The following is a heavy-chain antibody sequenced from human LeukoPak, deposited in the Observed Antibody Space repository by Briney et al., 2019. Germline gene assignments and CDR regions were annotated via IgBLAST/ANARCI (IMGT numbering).Heavy chain of an antibody. Sequence: ASVKVSCKASGYTFTGYYMHWVRQAPGQGLEWMGWINPNSGGTNYAQKFQGRVTMNRDTLISTAYMDLTRLTSDDTAVYYCVGGIMITFGGTHPFLFWGQGTKVTVSS. CDR3: VGGIMITFGGTHPFLF. D-gene: IGHD3-16*01. CDR2: INPNSGGT. V-gene: IGHV1-2*02. J-gene: IGHJ3*01. CDR1: GYTFTGYY.